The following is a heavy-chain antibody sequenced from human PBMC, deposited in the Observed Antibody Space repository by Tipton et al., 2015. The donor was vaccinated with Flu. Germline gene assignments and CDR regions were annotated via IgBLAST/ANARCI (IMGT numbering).Heavy chain of an antibody. CDR1: GYTFTSYD. D-gene: IGHD2-21*01. J-gene: IGHJ4*02. CDR3: ARSTQGTYCGGDCYWGD. V-gene: IGHV1-8*01. Sequence: QSGAEVKKPGASVKVSCKASGYTFTSYDINWVRQATGQGLEWMGWMNPNSGNTGYAQKFQGRVTMTRNTSISTAYMELSSLRSEDTAVYYCARSTQGTYCGGDCYWGDWGQGTLVTVSS. CDR2: MNPNSGNT.